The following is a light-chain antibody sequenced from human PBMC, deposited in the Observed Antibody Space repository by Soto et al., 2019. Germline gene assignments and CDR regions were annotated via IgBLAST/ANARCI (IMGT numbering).Light chain of an antibody. Sequence: VVLTQSPGTLSLSPGERATISCRASQSVSDNYLAWYQQKPGQAPSLLIYGASRGATGIPDRFSGSGSGTDFNLTISRLETEDFAVYYCQQYSSSPRTFGQGTKVDI. V-gene: IGKV3-20*01. CDR2: GAS. J-gene: IGKJ1*01. CDR3: QQYSSSPRT. CDR1: QSVSDNY.